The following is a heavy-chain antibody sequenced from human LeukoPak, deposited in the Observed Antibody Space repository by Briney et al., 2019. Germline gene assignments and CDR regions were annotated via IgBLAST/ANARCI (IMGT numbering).Heavy chain of an antibody. Sequence: PGGSLRLSCSASGFTFSSYAMHWVRQAPGKGLEYVSVVSSNGDSTYYADSMKGRVTISRDNSKNTLYLQMSSLRAGDTAVYYCVKGMTGDYWYFDLWGRGTLVTVSS. CDR2: VSSNGDST. D-gene: IGHD3-9*01. CDR1: GFTFSSYA. CDR3: VKGMTGDYWYFDL. V-gene: IGHV3-64D*09. J-gene: IGHJ2*01.